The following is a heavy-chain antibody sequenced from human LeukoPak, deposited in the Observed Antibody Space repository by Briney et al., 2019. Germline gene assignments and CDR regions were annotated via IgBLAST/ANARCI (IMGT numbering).Heavy chain of an antibody. D-gene: IGHD6-19*01. V-gene: IGHV1-2*06. CDR3: ARGVLAVAATGWFDP. CDR1: GYTFTGYY. Sequence: ASVKVSCKASGYTFTGYYMHWVRQAPGQGLEWMGRINPNSGGTNYAQKFQGRVTMTRDTSISTAYMELSRLRSDDTAVYYCARGVLAVAATGWFDPWGQGTLVTVSS. J-gene: IGHJ5*02. CDR2: INPNSGGT.